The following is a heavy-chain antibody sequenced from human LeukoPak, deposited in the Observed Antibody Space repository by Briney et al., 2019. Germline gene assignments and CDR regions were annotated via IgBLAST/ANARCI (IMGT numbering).Heavy chain of an antibody. J-gene: IGHJ6*03. V-gene: IGHV1-8*03. CDR3: ARGNRYYDFWSGEPYYMDV. Sequence: GASVKVSCKASGYTFTSYDINWVRQATGQGLEWMGWMNPNSGNTGYAQKFQGRVTITRNTSISTAYMELSSLRSEDTAVYYCARGNRYYDFWSGEPYYMDVWGKGTTVTVSS. CDR1: GYTFTSYD. D-gene: IGHD3-3*01. CDR2: MNPNSGNT.